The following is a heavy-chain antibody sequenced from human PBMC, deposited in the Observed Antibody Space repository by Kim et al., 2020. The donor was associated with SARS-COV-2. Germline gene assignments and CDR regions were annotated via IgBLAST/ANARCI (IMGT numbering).Heavy chain of an antibody. CDR3: AKQDPWNRGNSYGYPYYYGVDG. J-gene: IGHJ6*02. V-gene: IGHV3-23*01. Sequence: GGSLRLSCAASGFTFSSYAMSWVRQAPGKGLEWVSAISGSGGSTYYADSVKGRFTISRDNSKNTLYLQMNSLRAEDTAVYYCAKQDPWNRGNSYGYPYYYGVDGWGQGTTVTVSS. D-gene: IGHD5-18*01. CDR1: GFTFSSYA. CDR2: ISGSGGST.